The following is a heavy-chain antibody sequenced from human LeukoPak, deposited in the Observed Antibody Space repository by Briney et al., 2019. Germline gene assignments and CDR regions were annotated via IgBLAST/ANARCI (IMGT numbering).Heavy chain of an antibody. CDR2: ISYDGSNK. CDR1: GFTFSSYG. V-gene: IGHV3-30*03. J-gene: IGHJ4*02. D-gene: IGHD6-19*01. CDR3: ARVGQWLVGGHYFDY. Sequence: GGSLRLSCAASGFTFSSYGMHWVRQAPGKGLEWVAVISYDGSNKYYADSVKGRFTISRDNSKNTLYLQMNSLRAEDTAVYYCARVGQWLVGGHYFDYWGQGTLVTVSS.